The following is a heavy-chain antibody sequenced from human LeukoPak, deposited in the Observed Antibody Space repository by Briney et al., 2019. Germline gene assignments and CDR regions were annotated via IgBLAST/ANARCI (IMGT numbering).Heavy chain of an antibody. Sequence: VASVKVSCKASGYTFTSYGISWVRQAPGQGLEWMGWISAYNGNTNYAQKLQGRVTMTTDTSTSTAYMELRSLRSDDTAVYYCARAGYSSSPRAAYNWFDPWGQGTLVTVSS. J-gene: IGHJ5*02. V-gene: IGHV1-18*01. CDR3: ARAGYSSSPRAAYNWFDP. CDR1: GYTFTSYG. D-gene: IGHD6-6*01. CDR2: ISAYNGNT.